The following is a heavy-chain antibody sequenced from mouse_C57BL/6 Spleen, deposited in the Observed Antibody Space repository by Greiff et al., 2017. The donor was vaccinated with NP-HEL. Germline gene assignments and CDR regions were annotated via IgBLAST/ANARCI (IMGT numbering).Heavy chain of an antibody. Sequence: EVQLQQSGPELVKPGASVKMSCKASGYTFTDYNMHWVKQSHGKSLEWIGYINPNNGGTSYNQKFKGKATLTVNKSSSTAYMEIRSLTSEDSAVYYCARRVYLWAWFAYWGQGTLVTVSA. CDR3: ARRVYLWAWFAY. V-gene: IGHV1-22*01. J-gene: IGHJ3*01. CDR2: INPNNGGT. D-gene: IGHD5-5*01. CDR1: GYTFTDYN.